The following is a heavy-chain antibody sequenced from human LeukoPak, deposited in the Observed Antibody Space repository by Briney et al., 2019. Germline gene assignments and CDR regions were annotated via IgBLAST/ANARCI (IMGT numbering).Heavy chain of an antibody. CDR3: AKDFYWAFDY. CDR2: ISSSGSTI. V-gene: IGHV3-48*04. Sequence: GGSLRLSCAASGFTFSSYAMHWVRQAPGKGLEWVSYISSSGSTIYYADSVKGRFTISRDISKNTVYLQMNSLRVEDTAVYYCAKDFYWAFDYWGQGTLVTVSS. J-gene: IGHJ4*02. CDR1: GFTFSSYA. D-gene: IGHD2-8*02.